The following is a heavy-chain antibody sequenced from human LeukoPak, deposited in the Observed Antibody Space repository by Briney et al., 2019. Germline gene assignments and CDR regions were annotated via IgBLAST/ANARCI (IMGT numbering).Heavy chain of an antibody. CDR1: GGTFSSYA. CDR2: IIPIFGTV. Sequence: ASVKVSCKASGGTFSSYAISWVRQAPGQGLEWMGGIIPIFGTVNYAQKFQGRVTITADESTSTAYMELSSLRSEDTAVYYCARDSYGSGSYDYWGQGTLVTVSS. CDR3: ARDSYGSGSYDY. D-gene: IGHD3-10*01. J-gene: IGHJ4*02. V-gene: IGHV1-69*13.